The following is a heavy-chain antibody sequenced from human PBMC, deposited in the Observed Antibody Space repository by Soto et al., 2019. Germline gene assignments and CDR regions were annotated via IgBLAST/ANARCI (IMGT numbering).Heavy chain of an antibody. CDR3: TRDRVKIRGGYYHYYGMDV. V-gene: IGHV3-21*02. D-gene: IGHD3-10*01. CDR2: ISSGSSYI. CDR1: EFTFSVYS. J-gene: IGHJ6*02. Sequence: DVQLEESGGGLVKPGGSLRLSCVASEFTFSVYSMNWVRQXPGKGLEWVSSISSGSSYIYYADSVKGRFTISRDNDKSSLFLHMNSLRVDDTAVYYCTRDRVKIRGGYYHYYGMDVWGQGTTVTVSS.